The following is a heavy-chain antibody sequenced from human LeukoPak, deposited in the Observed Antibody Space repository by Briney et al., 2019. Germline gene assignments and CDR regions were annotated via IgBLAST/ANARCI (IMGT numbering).Heavy chain of an antibody. CDR3: AGGYPFKGWFDP. Sequence: SETLSLTCAVYGGSFSGYYWSWIRQPPGKGLEWIGEINHSGSTNYNPSLKSRVTISVDTSKNQFSLKLSSVTAADTAVYYCAGGYPFKGWFDPWGQGTLVTVSS. D-gene: IGHD3-16*01. CDR1: GGSFSGYY. J-gene: IGHJ5*02. CDR2: INHSGST. V-gene: IGHV4-34*01.